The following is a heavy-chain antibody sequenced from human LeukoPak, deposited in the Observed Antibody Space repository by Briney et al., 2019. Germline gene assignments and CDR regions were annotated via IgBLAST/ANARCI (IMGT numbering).Heavy chain of an antibody. Sequence: ASVRVSCKTSGYKFLSHGISWVRQAPGQGLEWLGWIRADNGDTRFAQKFQGRFTMTTDTSTSTAHMELRSLRSDDTAVYYCARDWPTVIADFWGQGTLVTVSS. CDR3: ARDWPTVIADF. J-gene: IGHJ1*01. D-gene: IGHD4-11*01. V-gene: IGHV1-18*04. CDR2: IRADNGDT. CDR1: GYKFLSHG.